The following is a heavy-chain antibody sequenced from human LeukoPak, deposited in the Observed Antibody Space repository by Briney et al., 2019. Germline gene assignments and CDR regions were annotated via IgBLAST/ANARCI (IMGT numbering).Heavy chain of an antibody. Sequence: ASVKVSCKASGGTFSSYAISWVRQAPGQGLEWMGGIIPIFGTGNYAQKFQGRVTITADESTSTAYMELSSLRSEDTAVYYCARGTIENFVRTGIAAAGPYFDYWGQGTLVTVSS. J-gene: IGHJ4*02. CDR2: IIPIFGTG. D-gene: IGHD6-13*01. V-gene: IGHV1-69*13. CDR1: GGTFSSYA. CDR3: ARGTIENFVRTGIAAAGPYFDY.